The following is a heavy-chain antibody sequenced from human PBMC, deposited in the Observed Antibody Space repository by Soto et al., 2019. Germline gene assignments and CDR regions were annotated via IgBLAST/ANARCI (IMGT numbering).Heavy chain of an antibody. CDR2: ISAYNGNT. V-gene: IGHV1-18*04. CDR1: GYTFTSYG. D-gene: IGHD3-10*01. CDR3: ARDLRITMVRGVIGQAY. Sequence: ASVKVSCKASGYTFTSYGISWVRQAPGQGLEWMGWISAYNGNTNYAQKLQGRVTMTTDTSTSTAYMELRSPRSDDTAVYYCARDLRITMVRGVIGQAYWGQGTLVTVSS. J-gene: IGHJ4*02.